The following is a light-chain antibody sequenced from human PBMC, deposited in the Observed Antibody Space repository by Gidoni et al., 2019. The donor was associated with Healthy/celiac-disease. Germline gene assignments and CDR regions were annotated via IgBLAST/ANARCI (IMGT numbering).Light chain of an antibody. V-gene: IGKV3-11*01. CDR3: QQRSNWPTFT. CDR1: QSVSSY. CDR2: DAS. Sequence: EIVLTQSPATLSLSPGERATLSCRASQSVSSYLAWYQQKPGQAPRLLIYDASNRATGIPARFSGSGSGTDFTLTISSLEPEDFAVYYCQQRSNWPTFTFXPXTKVXIK. J-gene: IGKJ3*01.